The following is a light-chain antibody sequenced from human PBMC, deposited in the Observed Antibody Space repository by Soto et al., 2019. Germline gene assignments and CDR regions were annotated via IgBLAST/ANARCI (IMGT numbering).Light chain of an antibody. V-gene: IGLV2-14*01. CDR3: SSYTSIRILSYV. J-gene: IGLJ1*01. Sequence: QSALTQPASVSGSPGQSITISCAGTSSDIGGFNFVSWFQQLPGNAPKLLMYEVINRPSGVSNRFSGSKSGNTASLTISGLQAEDEADYYCSSYTSIRILSYVFGTGTKLTVL. CDR1: SSDIGGFNF. CDR2: EVI.